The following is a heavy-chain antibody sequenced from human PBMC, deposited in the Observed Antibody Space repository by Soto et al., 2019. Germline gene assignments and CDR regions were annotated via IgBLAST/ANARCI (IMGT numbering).Heavy chain of an antibody. CDR2: VIPFLDTA. J-gene: IGHJ6*02. CDR3: ARGHPQGGMDV. CDR1: GGTFSSYT. V-gene: IGHV1-69*06. Sequence: QVQPVQSGAEVTKPGSSVKVSCKASGGTFSSYTINWVRQAPGQGLEWMGGVIPFLDTANYAQNFQGRVTITADKSTNTAFMELGSLRSEDTAVYYCARGHPQGGMDVWGQGTTVTVSS.